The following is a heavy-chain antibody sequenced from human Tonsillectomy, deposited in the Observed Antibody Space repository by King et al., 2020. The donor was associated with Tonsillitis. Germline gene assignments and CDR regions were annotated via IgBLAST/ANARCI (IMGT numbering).Heavy chain of an antibody. CDR1: GGPVGTGGYS. Sequence: QLPESGPGLVKPSPTLSLTCAVSGGPVGTGGYSWSWIRQSPGKGLEWIGSIYYTGNTHYNPSLKSRLIISVDTAKNQFSLNLSSVTAADTAVYYCARGSSGYGTFDYWGQGTLVTVSS. V-gene: IGHV4-30-4*07. D-gene: IGHD3-22*01. CDR2: IYYTGNT. CDR3: ARGSSGYGTFDY. J-gene: IGHJ4*02.